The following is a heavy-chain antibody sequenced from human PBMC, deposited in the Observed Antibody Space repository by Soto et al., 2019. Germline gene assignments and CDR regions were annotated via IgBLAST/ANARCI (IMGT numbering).Heavy chain of an antibody. CDR1: GFTFSSYS. J-gene: IGHJ4*02. Sequence: GGSLRLSCAASGFTFSSYSMSWVRQAPGKGLEWVSGFRGSGDDGTTYYADSVKGRVTISRDNSKNMLFLQMNSLRAEDTAIYYCVKEWTPRRAFDYWGQGTVVTVSS. CDR2: FRGSGDDGTT. CDR3: VKEWTPRRAFDY. V-gene: IGHV3-23*01.